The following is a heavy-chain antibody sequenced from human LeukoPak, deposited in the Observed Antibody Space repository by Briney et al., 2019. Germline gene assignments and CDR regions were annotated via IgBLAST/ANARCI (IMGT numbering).Heavy chain of an antibody. D-gene: IGHD3-16*02. CDR2: IKYSGNT. CDR1: GGSISSGGYY. V-gene: IGHV4-31*03. Sequence: SETLSLTCTVSGGSISSGGYYWSWIRQHPGKGLEWIGYIKYSGNTHYNPSLKSRVTISVDTFKNQFSLKLRSVTAADTAVYYCARASRLGELTLGYWGQGTLVTVSS. CDR3: ARASRLGELTLGY. J-gene: IGHJ4*02.